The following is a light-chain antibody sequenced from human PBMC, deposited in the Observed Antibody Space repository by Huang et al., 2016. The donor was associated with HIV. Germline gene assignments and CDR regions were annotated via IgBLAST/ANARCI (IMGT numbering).Light chain of an antibody. V-gene: IGKV1-6*01. Sequence: IQKTQSPSSLSASVGDRVTITCRASQDIGNDLDWYQQKPGKAPDLLLYAASNLQSGVPSSFSGTGSGTAFTLTINILQPQDVATYHCLRIYNYPYTFGQGTNLEI. CDR2: AAS. CDR3: LRIYNYPYT. CDR1: QDIGND. J-gene: IGKJ2*01.